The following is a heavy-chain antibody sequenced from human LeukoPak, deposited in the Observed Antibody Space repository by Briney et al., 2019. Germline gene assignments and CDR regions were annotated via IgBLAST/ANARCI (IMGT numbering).Heavy chain of an antibody. V-gene: IGHV3-66*01. D-gene: IGHD3-9*01. Sequence: GSLRPSCAASGFTVSSNYMSWVRQAPGKGLEWVSVIYSGGSTYYADSVKGRFTISRDNSKNTLYLQMNSLRAEDTASYYCAKATYDILTNYKYNYYYMDVWGKGTTVTVSS. J-gene: IGHJ6*03. CDR1: GFTVSSNY. CDR3: AKATYDILTNYKYNYYYMDV. CDR2: IYSGGST.